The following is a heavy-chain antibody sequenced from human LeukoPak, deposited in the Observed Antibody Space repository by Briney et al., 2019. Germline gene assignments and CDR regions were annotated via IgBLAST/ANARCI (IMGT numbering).Heavy chain of an antibody. V-gene: IGHV1-18*01. CDR1: GYTFTSYG. CDR3: ARGGVSDFWTPDWFDP. Sequence: GASVKVSCKASGYTFTSYGISWVRQAPGQGLEWMGWISAYNGNTNYAQKLQGRVTMTTDTSTSTAYMELRSLRSDDTAVYYCARGGVSDFWTPDWFDPWGQGTLVTVSS. J-gene: IGHJ5*02. CDR2: ISAYNGNT. D-gene: IGHD3-3*01.